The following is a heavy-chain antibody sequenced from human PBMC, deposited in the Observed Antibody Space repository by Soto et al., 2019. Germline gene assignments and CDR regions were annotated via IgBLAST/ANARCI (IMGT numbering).Heavy chain of an antibody. V-gene: IGHV1-2*02. CDR1: GYTFTGHY. Sequence: ASVKVSCKASGYTFTGHYMHWVRQAPGQGLEWMGWINPNSGGTNYAQKFQGRVTMTRDTSISTAYMELSRLRSDDTAVYYCARGCLELDVYYYYYGMDVWGQGTTVTVSS. D-gene: IGHD1-7*01. CDR3: ARGCLELDVYYYYYGMDV. CDR2: INPNSGGT. J-gene: IGHJ6*02.